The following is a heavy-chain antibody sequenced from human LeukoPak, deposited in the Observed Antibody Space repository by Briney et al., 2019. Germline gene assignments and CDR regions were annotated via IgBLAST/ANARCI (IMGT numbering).Heavy chain of an antibody. CDR2: IYYSGSS. CDR3: ARFNPSAGTFCFDF. Sequence: SETLSHTCTVSGGSISSISHYWGWIRQPPGKGLEWIGNIYYSGSSYYNPSLKSRVTISVDTSKKQFSLKLSSVTAADTAVYYCARFNPSAGTFCFDFWGQGTLVTVSS. V-gene: IGHV4-39*01. D-gene: IGHD6-13*01. CDR1: GGSISSISHY. J-gene: IGHJ4*02.